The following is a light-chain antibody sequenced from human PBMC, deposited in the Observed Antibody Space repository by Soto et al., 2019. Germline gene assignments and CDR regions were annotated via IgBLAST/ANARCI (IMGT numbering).Light chain of an antibody. CDR2: DAS. Sequence: IVLPQSPATLSLSPGDRATLSCMASHSVSRSLTWYQQKPGQAPRLLIYDASTRATGIPPRFSGSGSGTDFALTISSLEPEDFAVYYCQQRSNSFGGGTKVDI. J-gene: IGKJ4*01. CDR1: HSVSRS. CDR3: QQRSNS. V-gene: IGKV3-11*01.